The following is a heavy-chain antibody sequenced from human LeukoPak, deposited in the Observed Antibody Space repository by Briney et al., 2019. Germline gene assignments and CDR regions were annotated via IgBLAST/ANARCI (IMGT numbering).Heavy chain of an antibody. V-gene: IGHV3-64*01. CDR1: GFTFSSYA. J-gene: IGHJ4*02. D-gene: IGHD4-11*01. Sequence: GGSLRLSCAASGFTFSSYAMHWVRQAPGKGLEYVSAISSNGGSTYYANSVKGRFTISRDNSKNTLYLQMGSLRSDDTAVYYCATDYSKRDYYFDYWGQGTLVTVSS. CDR3: ATDYSKRDYYFDY. CDR2: ISSNGGST.